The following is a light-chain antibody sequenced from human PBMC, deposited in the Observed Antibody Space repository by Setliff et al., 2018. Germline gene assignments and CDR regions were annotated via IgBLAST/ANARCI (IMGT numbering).Light chain of an antibody. CDR1: SSDVGGYNF. J-gene: IGLJ1*01. Sequence: QSVLTQPPSASGSPRQSVTISCTGTSSDVGGYNFVAWYQQHPGKAPKLMIYEVSKRPSGVPDRFSGSKSGNTASLTVSGLQAEDEADYYCSSYAGNYIYVFGTGTKVTVL. CDR3: SSYAGNYIYV. V-gene: IGLV2-8*01. CDR2: EVS.